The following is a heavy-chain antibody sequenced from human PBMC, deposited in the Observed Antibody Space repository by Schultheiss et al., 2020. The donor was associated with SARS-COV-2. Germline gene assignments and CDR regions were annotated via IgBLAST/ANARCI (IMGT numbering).Heavy chain of an antibody. J-gene: IGHJ4*02. V-gene: IGHV3-21*01. CDR1: GFTFSIYA. CDR3: ARETYYYDTSGYYPYYFDY. CDR2: ISSSSSYI. D-gene: IGHD3-22*01. Sequence: GGSLRLSCSASGFTFSIYAMHWVRQAPGKGLEWVSSISSSSSYIYYADSVKGRVTISRDNAKNSLCLQMSSLRDEDTAVYYCARETYYYDTSGYYPYYFDYWGQGTLVTVSS.